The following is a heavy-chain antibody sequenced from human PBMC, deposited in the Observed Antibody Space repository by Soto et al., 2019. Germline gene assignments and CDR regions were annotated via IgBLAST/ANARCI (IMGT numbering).Heavy chain of an antibody. J-gene: IGHJ4*02. D-gene: IGHD5-18*01. CDR1: GFTFSSYA. CDR3: ASLAAMVDY. Sequence: QVQLVESGGGVVQPGRSLRLSCAASGFTFSSYAMHWVRQAPGKGLEWVAVISYDGSNKYYADSVKGRFTISRDNSKNTLYLQMNSLRAEDTAVYYCASLAAMVDYWGQGTLVTVSS. V-gene: IGHV3-30-3*01. CDR2: ISYDGSNK.